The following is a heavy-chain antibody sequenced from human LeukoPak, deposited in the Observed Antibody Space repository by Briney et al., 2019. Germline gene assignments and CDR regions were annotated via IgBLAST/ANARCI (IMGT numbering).Heavy chain of an antibody. CDR1: GFTFSSYA. V-gene: IGHV3-23*01. D-gene: IGHD2-2*01. J-gene: IGHJ4*02. CDR3: AHGAMYQLDY. Sequence: GGSLRLSCAASGFTFSSYAMNWVRQAPGKGLEWVSAISGSGANTYYADSLKGRFTISRDNSKNTLYLQMNSLRAEDTAVYYCAHGAMYQLDYWGQGTLVIVSS. CDR2: ISGSGANT.